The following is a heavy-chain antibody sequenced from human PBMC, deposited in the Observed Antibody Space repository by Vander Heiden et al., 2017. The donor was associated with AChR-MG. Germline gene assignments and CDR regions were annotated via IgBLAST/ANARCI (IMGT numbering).Heavy chain of an antibody. CDR3: ARGVGDYYDSSGYYYNWFDP. CDR2: INHSGST. Sequence: QVQLQQWGAGLLKPSETLSLTCAVYGGSFSGYSWSWIRQPPGKGLEWIGEINHSGSTNYNPSLKSRVTISVDTSKNQFSLKLSSVTAADTAVYYCARGVGDYYDSSGYYYNWFDPWGQGTLVTVSS. D-gene: IGHD3-22*01. V-gene: IGHV4-34*01. J-gene: IGHJ5*02. CDR1: GGSFSGYS.